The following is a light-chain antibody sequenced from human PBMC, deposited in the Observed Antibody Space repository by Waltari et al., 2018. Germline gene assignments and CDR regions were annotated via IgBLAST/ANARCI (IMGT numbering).Light chain of an antibody. CDR2: WAS. V-gene: IGKV4-1*01. CDR3: QQYYSTLPT. CDR1: QSVLYSSNNKNY. J-gene: IGKJ3*01. Sequence: DIVMTQSPDSLTVSLGERATINCKSSQSVLYSSNNKNYVAWYQQKPGQPPKLLIYWASPRESGVPDRFSGSGSGTDFTLTISSLQAEDVAVYYCQQYYSTLPTFGPGTKVDIK.